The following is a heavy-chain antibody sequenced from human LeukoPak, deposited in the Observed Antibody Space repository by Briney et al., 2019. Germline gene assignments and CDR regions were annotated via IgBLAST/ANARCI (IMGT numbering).Heavy chain of an antibody. CDR3: ARGITMVREGFDY. CDR2: IIPIFGTA. D-gene: IGHD3-10*01. J-gene: IGHJ4*02. CDR1: GGTFSRYA. Sequence: ASVKVSCKASGGTFSRYAISWVRQAPGRRLEWMGGIIPIFGTANYAQKFQGRVTITADESTSTAYMELSSLRSEDTAVYYCARGITMVREGFDYWGQGTLVTVSS. V-gene: IGHV1-69*13.